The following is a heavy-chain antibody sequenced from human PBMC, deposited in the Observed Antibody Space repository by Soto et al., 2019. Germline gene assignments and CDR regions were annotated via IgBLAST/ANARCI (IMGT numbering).Heavy chain of an antibody. D-gene: IGHD4-17*01. CDR1: GFTFDDYA. CDR3: AKSPSYYGNFDY. V-gene: IGHV3-9*01. Sequence: EVQLVESGGGLVQPGRSLRLSCAASGFTFDDYAMHWVRQAPGTGLEGVSGISWNSGSIGYADSVKGRFTISRDNAKNSLYLQMNSLRAEDTALYYCAKSPSYYGNFDYWGQGTLGTVSS. CDR2: ISWNSGSI. J-gene: IGHJ4*02.